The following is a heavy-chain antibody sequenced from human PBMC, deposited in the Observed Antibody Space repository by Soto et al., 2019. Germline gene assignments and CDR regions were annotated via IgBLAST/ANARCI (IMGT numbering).Heavy chain of an antibody. CDR3: ARGRGRIAARPRIDY. CDR1: GGSFSGYY. J-gene: IGHJ4*02. D-gene: IGHD6-6*01. CDR2: INHSGST. Sequence: ETLSLTSAVYGGSFSGYYWSWIRQPPGKGLEWIGEINHSGSTNYNPSLKSRVTISVDTSKNQFSLKLSSVTAADTAVYYCARGRGRIAARPRIDYWGQGTLVTVYS. V-gene: IGHV4-34*01.